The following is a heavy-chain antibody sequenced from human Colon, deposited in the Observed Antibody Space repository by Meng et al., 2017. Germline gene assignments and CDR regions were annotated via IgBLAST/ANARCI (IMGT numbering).Heavy chain of an antibody. CDR2: IYYSGST. D-gene: IGHD5-24*01. CDR3: ARGGAWLQSFDY. J-gene: IGHJ4*02. V-gene: IGHV4-59*01. CDR1: GGSINNDY. Sequence: QVQVQEPGQGRVKPSEILVVHCTFSGGSINNDYWSWIRQAPGKGMEWIGYIYYSGSTNYNPSLKSRVTISVDTSKNQFSLKLRSVTSADTAVYYCARGGAWLQSFDYWGQGTLVTVSS.